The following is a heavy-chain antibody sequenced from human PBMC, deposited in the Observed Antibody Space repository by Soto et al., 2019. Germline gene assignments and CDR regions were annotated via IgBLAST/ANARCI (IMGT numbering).Heavy chain of an antibody. V-gene: IGHV3-7*01. CDR2: IKQDGSEK. D-gene: IGHD3-3*01. J-gene: IGHJ6*03. CDR3: ARDAWYDFWSGDPKLNNYYYYYMDV. Sequence: PGGSLRLSCAASGFTFSSYWMSWVRQAPGKGLEWVANIKQDGSEKYYVDSVKGRFTISRDNAKNSLYLQMNSLRAEDTAVYYCARDAWYDFWSGDPKLNNYYYYYMDVWGKGTTVTVSS. CDR1: GFTFSSYW.